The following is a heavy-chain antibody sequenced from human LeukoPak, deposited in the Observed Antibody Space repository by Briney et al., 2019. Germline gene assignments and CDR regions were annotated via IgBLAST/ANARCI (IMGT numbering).Heavy chain of an antibody. CDR1: GYTFTSYY. J-gene: IGHJ4*02. CDR2: INPSGGST. Sequence: ASVKVSCKASGYTFTSYYMHWVRQAPGQGLEWMGIINPSGGSTSYAQKLQGRVTMTTDTSTSTAYMELRSLRSDDTAVYYCARSEGSFFDYWGQGTPVTVSS. CDR3: ARSEGSFFDY. V-gene: IGHV1-46*01.